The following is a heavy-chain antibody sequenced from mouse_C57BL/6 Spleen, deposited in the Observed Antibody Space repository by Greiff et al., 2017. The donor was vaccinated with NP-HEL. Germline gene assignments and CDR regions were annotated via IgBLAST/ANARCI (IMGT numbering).Heavy chain of an antibody. CDR2: IRLKSDNYAT. CDR3: TATSPIYDYEYWYFDV. CDR1: GFTFSNYW. D-gene: IGHD2-4*01. J-gene: IGHJ1*03. V-gene: IGHV6-3*01. Sequence: DVMLVESGGGLVQPGGSMKLSCVASGFTFSNYWMNWVRQSPEKGLEWVAQIRLKSDNYATHYAESVKGRFTISRDDSKSSVYLQMNNLRAEDTGISYCTATSPIYDYEYWYFDVWGTGTTVTVSS.